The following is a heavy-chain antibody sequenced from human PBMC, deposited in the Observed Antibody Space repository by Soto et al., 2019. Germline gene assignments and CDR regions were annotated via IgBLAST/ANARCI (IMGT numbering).Heavy chain of an antibody. J-gene: IGHJ6*02. CDR1: GGTFSSYA. V-gene: IGHV1-69*01. D-gene: IGHD6-13*01. Sequence: QVQLVQSGAEVKKPGSSVKVSCKASGGTFSSYAISWVRQAPGQGLEWMGGIIPIFGTANYAQKFQARVTITADESTSTAYMELSSLRSEDTAVYYCAREVAAAGNYYYYYYGMDVWGQGTTVTVSS. CDR2: IIPIFGTA. CDR3: AREVAAAGNYYYYYYGMDV.